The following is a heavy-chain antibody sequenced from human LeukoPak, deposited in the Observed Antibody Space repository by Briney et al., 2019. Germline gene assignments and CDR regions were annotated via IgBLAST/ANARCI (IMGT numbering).Heavy chain of an antibody. J-gene: IGHJ3*02. CDR3: ARGPTRIGEVCDHEVFDI. CDR2: IYYSGST. CDR1: DGSMRSHY. D-gene: IGHD1-26*01. Sequence: SETLSLTCTVSDGSMRSHYWSWIRQSPGKGLEWIGYIYYSGSTDFNPSLKSRVTMSVDTSKNRFSLNLNSVTAADTAVYYCARGPTRIGEVCDHEVFDIWGPGTMVTVSS. V-gene: IGHV4-59*11.